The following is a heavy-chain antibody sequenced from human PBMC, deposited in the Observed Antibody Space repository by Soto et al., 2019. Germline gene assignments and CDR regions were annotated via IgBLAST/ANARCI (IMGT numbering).Heavy chain of an antibody. D-gene: IGHD6-19*01. CDR3: ARGPNTAVAGRFDY. J-gene: IGHJ4*02. Sequence: GGSLRLSCAASGFTFSSYSMNWLRQAPGKGLECVSYITGGSTIYYADSVKGRFTVSRDNAENSLYLQMNSLRDEDTAVYYCARGPNTAVAGRFDYWGQGTLVTVSS. V-gene: IGHV3-48*02. CDR2: ITGGSTI. CDR1: GFTFSSYS.